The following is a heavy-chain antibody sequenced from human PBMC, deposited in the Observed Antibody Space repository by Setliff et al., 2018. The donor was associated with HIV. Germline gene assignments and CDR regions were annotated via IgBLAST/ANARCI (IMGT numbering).Heavy chain of an antibody. CDR2: LYYSGST. J-gene: IGHJ3*01. CDR1: GASIRSYY. CDR3: ARIPWVATLWGGAFDL. Sequence: TSETLSLTCIVSGASIRSYYWAWIRQSPGRGLQYLGHLYYSGSTNYNPSLKSRITMSMDTSKNQFSLQLSSVTAADTAVYYCARIPWVATLWGGAFDLWGHGTMGT. D-gene: IGHD5-12*01. V-gene: IGHV4-59*01.